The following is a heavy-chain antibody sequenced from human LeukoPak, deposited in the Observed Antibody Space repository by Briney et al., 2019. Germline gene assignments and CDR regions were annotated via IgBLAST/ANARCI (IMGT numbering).Heavy chain of an antibody. Sequence: GASVKLSCTASGYTFTSYDINWARQATGQGLEWMGWLNPNSGNTGYAQKFQGRGTMTRNTSISTTYMELSRLRSEDTAVYYGARGSGSFFFDYWGQGTLVTVSS. CDR1: GYTFTSYD. CDR3: ARGSGSFFFDY. CDR2: LNPNSGNT. J-gene: IGHJ4*02. D-gene: IGHD1-26*01. V-gene: IGHV1-8*01.